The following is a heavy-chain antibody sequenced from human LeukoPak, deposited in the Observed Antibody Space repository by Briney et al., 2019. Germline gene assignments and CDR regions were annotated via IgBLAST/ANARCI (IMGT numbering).Heavy chain of an antibody. V-gene: IGHV3-21*01. CDR2: ISSSSSYI. CDR3: ARDVHYYDSSGGSDAFDI. CDR1: GVTFSSYS. D-gene: IGHD3-22*01. Sequence: GGSLRLSCAASGVTFSSYSMNWVRQAPGKGLEWVSSISSSSSYIYYADSVKGRFTISRDNAKNSLYLQMNSLRAEDTAVYYCARDVHYYDSSGGSDAFDIWGQGTMVTVSS. J-gene: IGHJ3*02.